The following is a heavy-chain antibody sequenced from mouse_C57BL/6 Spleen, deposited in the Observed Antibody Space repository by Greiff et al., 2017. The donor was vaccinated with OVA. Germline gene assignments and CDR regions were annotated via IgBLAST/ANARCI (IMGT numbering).Heavy chain of an antibody. D-gene: IGHD2-2*01. Sequence: VQVVESWGGLVQPGGSLKLSCAASGFTFSDYYMYWVRQTPEKRLEWVAYISNGGGSTYYPDTVKGRFTISRDNAKNTLYLQMSRLKSEDTAMYYCARRGYDPLYAMDYWGQGTSVTVSS. CDR2: ISNGGGST. CDR1: GFTFSDYY. CDR3: ARRGYDPLYAMDY. V-gene: IGHV5-12*01. J-gene: IGHJ4*01.